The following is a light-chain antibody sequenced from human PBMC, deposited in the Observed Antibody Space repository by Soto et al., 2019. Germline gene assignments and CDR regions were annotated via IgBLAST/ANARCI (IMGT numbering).Light chain of an antibody. J-gene: IGKJ1*01. CDR3: QQSYSTPWT. V-gene: IGKV1-12*01. CDR1: QDIASW. CDR2: GAS. Sequence: DLRMTQSPSSVSGSLGDRVSMXXRASQDIASWLAWYQQRPGKAPVMXIFGASILQSGVSSRFSGSGSGTEFNLTINSLQPEDFATYYCQQSYSTPWTFGQGTKVDIK.